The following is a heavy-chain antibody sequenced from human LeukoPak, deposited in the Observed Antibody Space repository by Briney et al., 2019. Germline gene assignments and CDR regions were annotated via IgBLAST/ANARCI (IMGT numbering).Heavy chain of an antibody. CDR3: ARELNYYGSGPRGGMDV. J-gene: IGHJ6*04. D-gene: IGHD3-10*01. CDR1: GFTFSSYE. V-gene: IGHV3-48*03. CDR2: ISSSCSTI. Sequence: PGGSLRLSCAASGFTFSSYEMNWVRQAPGKGLEWVSYISSSCSTIYYADSVKGRFTISRDNAKNSLYLQMNSLRAEDTAVYYCARELNYYGSGPRGGMDVWGKGTTVTVSS.